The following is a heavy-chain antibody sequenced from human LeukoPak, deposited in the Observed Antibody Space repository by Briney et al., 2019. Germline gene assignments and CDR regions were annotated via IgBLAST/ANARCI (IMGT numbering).Heavy chain of an antibody. CDR1: GFTFSSYS. J-gene: IGHJ6*03. D-gene: IGHD1-1*01. CDR3: ARGQLAEDFMDV. Sequence: GGSLRLSCAASGFTFSSYSMNWVRQATGKGLEWVSSINSRSSYIYYADSVKGRFTISSDNTKNSLYLQMNSLRVEDTAVYYCARGQLAEDFMDVWGKGTTVTVSS. CDR2: INSRSSYI. V-gene: IGHV3-21*01.